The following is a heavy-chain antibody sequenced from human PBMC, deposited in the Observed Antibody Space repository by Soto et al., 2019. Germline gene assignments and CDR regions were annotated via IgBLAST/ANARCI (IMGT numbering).Heavy chain of an antibody. V-gene: IGHV1-3*01. CDR1: GYTFTSYA. CDR3: ARDLGPRRITIFGVVIGPSYNWFDP. J-gene: IGHJ5*02. D-gene: IGHD3-3*01. Sequence: GASVKVSCKASGYTFTSYAMHWVRQAPGQRLEWMGWINAGNGNTKYSQKFQGRVTITRDTSASTAYMELSSLRSEDTSVYYCARDLGPRRITIFGVVIGPSYNWFDPWGQGTLVTVSS. CDR2: INAGNGNT.